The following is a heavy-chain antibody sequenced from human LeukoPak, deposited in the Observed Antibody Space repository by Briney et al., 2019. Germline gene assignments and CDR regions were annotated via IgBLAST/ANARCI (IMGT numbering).Heavy chain of an antibody. CDR1: GFTFSSHW. CDR2: IQQDGSDK. CDR3: ARDGRTGWYADY. Sequence: GGSLRLSCAASGFTFSSHWMSWVRQAPGKGLEWVANIQQDGSDKNYVDSVKGRFTISRDNAKNSLYLEMNSLRAEDTAFYYCARDGRTGWYADYWGQGILVTVSS. V-gene: IGHV3-7*03. D-gene: IGHD6-19*01. J-gene: IGHJ4*02.